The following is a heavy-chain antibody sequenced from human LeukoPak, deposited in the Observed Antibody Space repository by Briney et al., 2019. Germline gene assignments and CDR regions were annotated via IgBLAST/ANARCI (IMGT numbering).Heavy chain of an antibody. J-gene: IGHJ3*02. Sequence: GGSLRLSCAASGFTFSSYAMSWVRQAPGKGLEWVSAISGSGGSTYYADSVKGRFTISRDNSKNTLYLQMNSLRAEDTAVYYCAKDLYYYDSSGYPSFDAFDIWGQGTVVTVSS. CDR1: GFTFSSYA. V-gene: IGHV3-23*01. CDR2: ISGSGGST. CDR3: AKDLYYYDSSGYPSFDAFDI. D-gene: IGHD3-22*01.